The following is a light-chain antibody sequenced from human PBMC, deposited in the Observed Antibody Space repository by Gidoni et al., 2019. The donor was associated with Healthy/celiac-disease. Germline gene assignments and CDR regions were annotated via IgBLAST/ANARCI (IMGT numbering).Light chain of an antibody. CDR3: CSYAGSSTPWV. J-gene: IGLJ3*02. CDR1: SSDVGSYNL. V-gene: IGLV2-23*01. CDR2: EGS. Sequence: QSALTPPASLSGSPGHSITISCTGTSSDVGSYNLVSWYQQHPGKAPKLMIYEGSKRPSGVSNRFSGSKSGNTASLTISGLQAEDEADYYCCSYAGSSTPWVFGGGTKLTVL.